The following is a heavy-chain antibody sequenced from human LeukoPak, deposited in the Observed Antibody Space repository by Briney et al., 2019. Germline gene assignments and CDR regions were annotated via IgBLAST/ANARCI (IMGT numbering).Heavy chain of an antibody. CDR3: ARASGSSGYYQDAFDI. D-gene: IGHD3-22*01. Sequence: GSLRLSCAASGFTFSSYAMSWVRQAPGKGLEWVSVIYSGGSTYYADSVKGRFTISRDNSKNTLYLQMNSLRAEDTAVYYCARASGSSGYYQDAFDIWGQGTMVTVSS. CDR1: GFTFSSYA. V-gene: IGHV3-53*01. CDR2: IYSGGST. J-gene: IGHJ3*02.